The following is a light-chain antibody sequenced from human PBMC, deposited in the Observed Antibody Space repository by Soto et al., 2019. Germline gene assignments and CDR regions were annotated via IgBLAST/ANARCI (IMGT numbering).Light chain of an antibody. Sequence: VMTQSPAALSVKTRERATLSCRASQSVSSNLAWYQQKPGQAPRLLIYGASTRATGIPARFSGSGSGTEFTLTISSLQSEDFAVYYCQEYNIRPITFAQGRSLEVK. J-gene: IGKJ5*01. CDR3: QEYNIRPIT. V-gene: IGKV3-15*01. CDR1: QSVSSN. CDR2: GAS.